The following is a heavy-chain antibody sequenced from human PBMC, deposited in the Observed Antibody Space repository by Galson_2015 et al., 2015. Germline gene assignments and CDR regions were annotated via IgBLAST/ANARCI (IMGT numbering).Heavy chain of an antibody. J-gene: IGHJ4*02. CDR2: TTYI. CDR3: ARQILDYDFWSGYYPTNFDY. Sequence: TTYIYYADSVTGRFTISRDNAKNSLYLQMNSLGAEDTAVYYCARQILDYDFWSGYYPTNFDYWGQGTLVTVSS. D-gene: IGHD3-3*01. V-gene: IGHV3-21*01.